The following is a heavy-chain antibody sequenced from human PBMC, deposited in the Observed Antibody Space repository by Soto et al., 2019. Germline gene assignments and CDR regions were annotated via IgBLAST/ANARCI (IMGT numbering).Heavy chain of an antibody. CDR3: ARGWGYDSNDYYYAY. J-gene: IGHJ4*02. CDR1: GGTFSRHA. D-gene: IGHD3-22*01. Sequence: QVQLVQSGAEVRKPGSSVKVSCKASGGTFSRHAISWVRQAPGQGLEWMGGIIPIFGTANHAQKFQGRVTIIGDESTSTVYMELSSLRSEDTAMYYRARGWGYDSNDYYYAYWGQGTLVIVSS. V-gene: IGHV1-69*01. CDR2: IIPIFGTA.